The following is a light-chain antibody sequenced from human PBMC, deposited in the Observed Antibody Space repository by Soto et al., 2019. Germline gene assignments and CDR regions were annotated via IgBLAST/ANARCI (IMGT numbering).Light chain of an antibody. Sequence: EIVLTQSPATLSLSPGERATLSCRASQSVSSYLAWYQQKPGQAPRLLIYDASNRATGIPARFNGSGSGTDFTLTISSLEPEDFAIYYCQQRSNWPPVTFGGGTKVVIK. J-gene: IGKJ4*01. CDR3: QQRSNWPPVT. CDR1: QSVSSY. V-gene: IGKV3-11*01. CDR2: DAS.